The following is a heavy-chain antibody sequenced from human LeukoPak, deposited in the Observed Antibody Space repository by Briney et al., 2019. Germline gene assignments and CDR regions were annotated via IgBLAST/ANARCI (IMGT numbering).Heavy chain of an antibody. CDR2: IYSGGST. CDR3: ARVGHLTTLFGY. J-gene: IGHJ4*02. Sequence: GGSLRLSCAASGFTVSSNYMSWVRQAPGKGLEWVSVIYSGGSTYYADSVKGRFTISRDNSKNTLYLQMNSLRAEDTAVYYCARVGHLTTLFGYWGQGTLVTVSS. CDR1: GFTVSSNY. V-gene: IGHV3-53*01. D-gene: IGHD4/OR15-4a*01.